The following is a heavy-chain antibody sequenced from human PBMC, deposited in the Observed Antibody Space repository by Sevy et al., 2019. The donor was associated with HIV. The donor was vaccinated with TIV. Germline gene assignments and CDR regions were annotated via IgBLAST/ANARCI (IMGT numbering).Heavy chain of an antibody. Sequence: GGSLRLSCAASGFTFNTHAMNWVRQVPGKGLERVSVIGGIGSSTYYADSVKGRFTISRDNSKNTLYLQMNSLRADDTAVYYCAKALNPALESMIEVIFRSLKGFDVWGQGTMVTVSS. V-gene: IGHV3-23*01. CDR3: AKALNPALESMIEVIFRSLKGFDV. D-gene: IGHD3-22*01. J-gene: IGHJ3*01. CDR1: GFTFNTHA. CDR2: IGGIGSST.